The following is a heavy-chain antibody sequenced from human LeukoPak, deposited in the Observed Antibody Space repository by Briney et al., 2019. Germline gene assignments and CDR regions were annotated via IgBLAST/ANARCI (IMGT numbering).Heavy chain of an antibody. V-gene: IGHV4-4*02. CDR3: ARDRNHYYDSSGDAFDI. CDR2: NYHCWST. Sequence: SETLSLTCAVSGGPISSSNWWRWVRQPPGKGLEGIGENYHCWSTNYNPSLTSRVTISVDKSKTQFSLKLSSVTAADTAVYYCARDRNHYYDSSGDAFDIWGQGTMVTVSS. CDR1: GGPISSSNW. D-gene: IGHD3-22*01. J-gene: IGHJ3*02.